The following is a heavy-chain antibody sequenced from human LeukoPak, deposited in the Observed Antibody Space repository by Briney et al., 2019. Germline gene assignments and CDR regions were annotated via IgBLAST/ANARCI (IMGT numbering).Heavy chain of an antibody. J-gene: IGHJ5*02. CDR3: ARDHYSDIVVVVAAHAGNWFDP. CDR1: GYTFTSYG. CDR2: ISAYNGNT. Sequence: ASVKVSCKASGYTFTSYGISWVRQAPGQGLEWMGWISAYNGNTNYAQKLQGRVTMTTDTSTSTAYMELRSLRSDDTAVYYCARDHYSDIVVVVAAHAGNWFDPWGQGTLATVSS. V-gene: IGHV1-18*01. D-gene: IGHD2-15*01.